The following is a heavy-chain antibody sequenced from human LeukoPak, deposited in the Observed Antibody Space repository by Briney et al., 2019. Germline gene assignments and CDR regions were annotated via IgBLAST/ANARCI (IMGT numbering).Heavy chain of an antibody. J-gene: IGHJ4*02. V-gene: IGHV1-2*06. Sequence: ASVKVSCKASGYTFTGYYMHWVRQAPGQGREWMGLINPNSGGTNYAQKFQGRVTMTRDTSISTAYMELNRLRSDDTAVYYCARGLNYDYVGGSSGYFDYWGQGTLVTVSS. CDR3: ARGLNYDYVGGSSGYFDY. CDR2: INPNSGGT. CDR1: GYTFTGYY. D-gene: IGHD3-16*01.